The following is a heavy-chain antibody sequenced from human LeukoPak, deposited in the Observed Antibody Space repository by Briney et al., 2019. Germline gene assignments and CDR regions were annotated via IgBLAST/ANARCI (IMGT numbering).Heavy chain of an antibody. V-gene: IGHV4-34*01. D-gene: IGHD5-12*01. CDR3: ARGKPSAWMAFDY. CDR2: INHSGST. CDR1: GGSFSGYY. Sequence: PSETLSLTCAVYGGSFSGYYWSWIRQPPGKGLEWIGEINHSGSTNYNPSLKSRVTISVDTSKNQFSLKLSSVTAADTAVYYCARGKPSAWMAFDYWGQGTLVTVSS. J-gene: IGHJ4*02.